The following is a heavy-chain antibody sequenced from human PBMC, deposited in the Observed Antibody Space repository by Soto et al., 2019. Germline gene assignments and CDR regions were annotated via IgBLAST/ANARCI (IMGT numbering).Heavy chain of an antibody. J-gene: IGHJ6*02. Sequence: QVQLVQSGAEVKKPGSSVKVSCKASGGTFSSYAISWVRQAPGQGLEWMGGIIHIFGTADYAQKFQGRVTITADESTSTAYMELSSLRLEDTAVYYCASHSRGSPEGGYYYGMDVWGQGTTVTVSS. D-gene: IGHD3-22*01. CDR2: IIHIFGTA. CDR3: ASHSRGSPEGGYYYGMDV. CDR1: GGTFSSYA. V-gene: IGHV1-69*12.